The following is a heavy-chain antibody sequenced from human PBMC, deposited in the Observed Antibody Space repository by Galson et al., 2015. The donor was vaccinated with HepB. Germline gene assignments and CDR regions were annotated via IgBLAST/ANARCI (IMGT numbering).Heavy chain of an antibody. J-gene: IGHJ4*02. D-gene: IGHD6-19*01. CDR1: GYTFTNYA. V-gene: IGHV1-3*01. Sequence: SVKVSCKASGYTFTNYAVHWVRQAPGQRLEWMGWTTAGNGNTKYSQKFQDRVTITRDASASTAYMDLSSLTSEDTAVYYCARGSDYIDSWGQGTLVTVSS. CDR2: TTAGNGNT. CDR3: ARGSDYIDS.